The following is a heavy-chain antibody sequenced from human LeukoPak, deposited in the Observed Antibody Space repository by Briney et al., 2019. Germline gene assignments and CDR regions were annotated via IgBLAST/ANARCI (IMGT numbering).Heavy chain of an antibody. CDR2: IYYSGST. V-gene: IGHV4-61*08. Sequence: PSETLSLTCTVSGGSISSGGYYWSWIRQPPGKGLEWIGYIYYSGSTNYNPSLKSRVTISVDTSKNQFSLKLSSVTAADTAVYYCARYSSGWWETSFDYWGQGTLVTVSS. D-gene: IGHD6-19*01. CDR3: ARYSSGWWETSFDY. J-gene: IGHJ4*02. CDR1: GGSISSGGYY.